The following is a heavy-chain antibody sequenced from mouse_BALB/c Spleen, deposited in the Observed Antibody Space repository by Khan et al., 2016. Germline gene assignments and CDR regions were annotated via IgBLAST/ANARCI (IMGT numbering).Heavy chain of an antibody. Sequence: EVQLQESGPDLVKPSQSLSLTCTVTGYSIPSHYSWHWIRHFPGNKLEWMGYIHYSGSTNYNPSLKSRISITRDTSKNPFFLQLNSVTTEDTATYYCATSTSGYWYYFDYWGQGTTLTVSS. CDR3: ATSTSGYWYYFDY. CDR1: GYSIPSHYS. CDR2: IHYSGST. J-gene: IGHJ2*01. D-gene: IGHD3-2*02. V-gene: IGHV3-1*02.